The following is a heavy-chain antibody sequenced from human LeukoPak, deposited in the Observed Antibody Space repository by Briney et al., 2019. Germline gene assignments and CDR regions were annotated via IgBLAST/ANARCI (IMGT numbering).Heavy chain of an antibody. Sequence: SETLSLTCAVSGGSISSSNWWSWVRQPPGKGLEWIGEIYHSGSTNYNPSLKSRVTISVDKSKNQCSLKLSSVTAADTAVYYCARQSISGSSLSYFDYWGQGTLVNVSS. V-gene: IGHV4-4*02. CDR3: ARQSISGSSLSYFDY. D-gene: IGHD3-22*01. J-gene: IGHJ4*02. CDR2: IYHSGST. CDR1: GGSISSSNW.